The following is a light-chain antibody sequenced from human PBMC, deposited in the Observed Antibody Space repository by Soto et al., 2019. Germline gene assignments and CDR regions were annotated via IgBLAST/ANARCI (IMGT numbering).Light chain of an antibody. CDR1: QSVSRY. CDR3: QQRSNWIP. J-gene: IGKJ5*01. Sequence: IEWTQTPATLSLSIRERATLSCRASQSVSRYLAWYQQKPGQAPRLLIYDASNRATGIPARFSGSGSATDFTLTISSLEPEDFAVYYCQQRSNWIPFCQGARLEVK. V-gene: IGKV3-11*01. CDR2: DAS.